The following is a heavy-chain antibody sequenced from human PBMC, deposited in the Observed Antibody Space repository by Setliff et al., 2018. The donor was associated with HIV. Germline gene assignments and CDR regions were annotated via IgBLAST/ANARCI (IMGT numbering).Heavy chain of an antibody. CDR1: GFIFSSHG. V-gene: IGHV3-30*02. D-gene: IGHD3-10*01. CDR2: IRYDESDK. CDR3: ARSVIGYYYYGMDV. Sequence: GSLRLSCAASGFIFSSHGMHWVRQAPGKGLEWVAFIRYDESDKQYADSVKGRFTISRDNSKNTLYLQMNSLRTEDTAVYYCARSVIGYYYYGMDVWGQGTTVTVSS. J-gene: IGHJ6*02.